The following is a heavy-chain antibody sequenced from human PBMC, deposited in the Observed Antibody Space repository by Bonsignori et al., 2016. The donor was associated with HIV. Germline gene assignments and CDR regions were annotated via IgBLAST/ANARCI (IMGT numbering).Heavy chain of an antibody. CDR2: ISGSGTTI. Sequence: WIRQPPGKGLEWVSYISGSGTTIDYADSVKGRFTISRDNAKNSLYLQMNSLRADDTAVYYCARVPIRSSGTYWGEFHYYYMDVWGNGATVTVSS. CDR3: ARVPIRSSGTYWGEFHYYYMDV. D-gene: IGHD1-26*01. V-gene: IGHV3-11*01. J-gene: IGHJ6*03.